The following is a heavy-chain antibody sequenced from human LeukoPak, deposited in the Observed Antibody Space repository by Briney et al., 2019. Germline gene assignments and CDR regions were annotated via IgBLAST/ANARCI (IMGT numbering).Heavy chain of an antibody. CDR2: ISDSGST. CDR3: ARRRVGDLTVGSDTWFDP. Sequence: SETLSLTCTVSGGSITNYNWNWIRQPPGKGLEWIGYISDSGSTNYNPSLQSRVTISVDTSKNQFSLELSSVTASDTAVYYCARRRVGDLTVGSDTWFDPWGQGALVTVSS. CDR1: GGSITNYN. V-gene: IGHV4-59*08. D-gene: IGHD2-15*01. J-gene: IGHJ5*02.